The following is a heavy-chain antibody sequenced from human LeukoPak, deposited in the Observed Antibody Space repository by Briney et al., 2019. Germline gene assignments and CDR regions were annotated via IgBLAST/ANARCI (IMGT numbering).Heavy chain of an antibody. CDR3: ARTGYANNWFDP. D-gene: IGHD3-9*01. Sequence: GGSLRLSCVASGFTVSSNHMSWVRQAPGKGLEWVSVIYSGGSTYYADSVKGRFTISRDNSKNTLYLQMNSLRAEDPAVYYCARTGYANNWFDPWGQGTLVTVSS. CDR2: IYSGGST. J-gene: IGHJ5*02. CDR1: GFTVSSNH. V-gene: IGHV3-53*01.